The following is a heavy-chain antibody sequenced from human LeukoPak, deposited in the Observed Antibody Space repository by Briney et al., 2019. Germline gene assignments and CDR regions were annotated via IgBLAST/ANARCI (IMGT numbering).Heavy chain of an antibody. CDR2: IIPILGIA. D-gene: IGHD3/OR15-3a*01. CDR3: ARVGTGYYYGMDV. Sequence: SSVKVSCKASGGTFSSYTISWVRQAPGQGLEWMGRIIPILGIANYAQKFQGRVTITADKSTSTAYVELSSLRSEDTAVYYCARVGTGYYYGMDVWGQGTTVTVSS. J-gene: IGHJ6*02. V-gene: IGHV1-69*02. CDR1: GGTFSSYT.